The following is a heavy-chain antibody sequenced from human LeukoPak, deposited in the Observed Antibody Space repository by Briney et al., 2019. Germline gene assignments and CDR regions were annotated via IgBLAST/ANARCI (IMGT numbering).Heavy chain of an antibody. CDR3: ARADCSSTSCLSDY. D-gene: IGHD2-2*01. CDR2: ISYDGTNK. V-gene: IGHV3-30-3*01. Sequence: GRSLRLSCAASGFTFSSYAMDWVRQAPGKGLEWVAVISYDGTNKYYADSVKGRFTISRDNSKKTLYLQMNSLRAEDTAVYCCARADCSSTSCLSDYWGQGTLVTVSS. CDR1: GFTFSSYA. J-gene: IGHJ4*02.